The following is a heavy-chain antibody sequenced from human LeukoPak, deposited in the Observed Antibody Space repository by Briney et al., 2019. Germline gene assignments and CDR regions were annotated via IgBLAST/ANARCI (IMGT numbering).Heavy chain of an antibody. J-gene: IGHJ4*02. D-gene: IGHD6-13*01. Sequence: PGGSLRLSCAASGFIFSDYYMSWIRQAPGKGLEWVSYISSTSSYTAYADSVKGRFTISRDNAKNSLYLQMNSLGAEDTAVYFCAKATNTATGTPTLAIDYWGQGTLVTVSS. CDR2: ISSTSSYT. V-gene: IGHV3-11*05. CDR1: GFIFSDYY. CDR3: AKATNTATGTPTLAIDY.